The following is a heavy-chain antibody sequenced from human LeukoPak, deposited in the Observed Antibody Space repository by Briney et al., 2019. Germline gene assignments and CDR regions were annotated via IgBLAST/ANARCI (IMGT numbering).Heavy chain of an antibody. J-gene: IGHJ6*03. CDR1: GGSFSGYY. CDR3: ARARYCSSTSCYALFNYYYMDV. D-gene: IGHD2-2*01. V-gene: IGHV4-34*01. CDR2: IDHSGST. Sequence: SETLSLTCAVYGGSFSGYYWSWIRQPPGKGLELIGEIDHSGSTNYNPSLKSRVTISVDTSKNQFSLKLSSVTAADTAVYYCARARYCSSTSCYALFNYYYMDVWGKGTTVTVSS.